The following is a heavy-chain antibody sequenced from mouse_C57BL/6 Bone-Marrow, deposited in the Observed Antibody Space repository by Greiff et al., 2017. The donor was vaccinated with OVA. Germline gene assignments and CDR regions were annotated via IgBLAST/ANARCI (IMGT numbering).Heavy chain of an antibody. Sequence: EVQLVDSGGGLVKPGGSLKLSCAASGFTFSSYAMSWVRQTPEKRLEWVATISDGGSYTYYPDNVKGRFTISRDNAKNNLYLQMSHLKSEDTAMYYCARGNYGYGYWGQGTTLTVSS. D-gene: IGHD2-2*01. CDR1: GFTFSSYA. CDR3: ARGNYGYGY. J-gene: IGHJ2*01. CDR2: ISDGGSYT. V-gene: IGHV5-4*01.